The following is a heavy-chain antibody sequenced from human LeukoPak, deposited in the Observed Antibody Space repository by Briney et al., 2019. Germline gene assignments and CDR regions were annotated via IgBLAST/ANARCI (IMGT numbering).Heavy chain of an antibody. CDR3: ARVDPYSGWSFFDS. CDR1: GFTFSSYW. J-gene: IGHJ4*02. Sequence: GGSLRLSFAASGFTFSSYWISSVRQAPGKGLELVANIKQDGSEKYYVDSVKGRFTISRDNAKNSMYLQMNSLRAEETAVYYCARVDPYSGWSFFDSSGPGNLVTVSS. CDR2: IKQDGSEK. D-gene: IGHD6-19*01. V-gene: IGHV3-7*01.